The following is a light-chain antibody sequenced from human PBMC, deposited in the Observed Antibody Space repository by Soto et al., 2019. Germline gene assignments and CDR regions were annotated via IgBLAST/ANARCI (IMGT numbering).Light chain of an antibody. CDR2: DVS. CDR3: CSYAGRYTYV. CDR1: SSDVGGYTY. J-gene: IGLJ1*01. Sequence: QSAVTQPRSVSGSPGQSVSISCTGTSSDVGGYTYVSWYQQHPGKAPKVMIDDVSKRPSGVPDRFSGSKSGNTASLTISGLQSEDEADYYCCSYAGRYTYVFGTGTKLTVL. V-gene: IGLV2-11*01.